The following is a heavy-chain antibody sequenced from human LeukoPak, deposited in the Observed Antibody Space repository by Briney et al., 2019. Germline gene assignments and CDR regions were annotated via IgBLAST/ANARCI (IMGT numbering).Heavy chain of an antibody. CDR1: GGSISSSSYY. CDR2: IYYSGST. J-gene: IGHJ4*02. Sequence: SETLSLTCTVAGGSISSSSYYWGWIRQPPGKGLEWIGSIYYSGSTYYNPSLKSRVTISVDTSKNQFSLKLSSVTAADTAVYYCARHAGIRYFDWFFDYWGQGTLVTVSS. CDR3: ARHAGIRYFDWFFDY. V-gene: IGHV4-39*01. D-gene: IGHD3-9*01.